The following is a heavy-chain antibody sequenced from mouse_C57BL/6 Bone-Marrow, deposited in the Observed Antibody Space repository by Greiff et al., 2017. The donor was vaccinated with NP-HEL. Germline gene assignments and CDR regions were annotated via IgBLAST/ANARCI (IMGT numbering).Heavy chain of an antibody. CDR1: GFSLTSYG. CDR2: IWSGGST. Sequence: VMLVESGPGLVQPSQSLSITCTVSGFSLTSYGVHWVRQSPGKGLEWLGVIWSGGSTDYNAAFISRLSISKDNSKSQVFFKMNSLQADDTAIYYCARKGYSNYWYFDVWGTGTTVTVSS. J-gene: IGHJ1*03. D-gene: IGHD2-5*01. CDR3: ARKGYSNYWYFDV. V-gene: IGHV2-2*01.